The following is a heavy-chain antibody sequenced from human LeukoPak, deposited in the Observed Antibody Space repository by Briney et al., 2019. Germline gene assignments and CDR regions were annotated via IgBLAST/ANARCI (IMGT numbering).Heavy chain of an antibody. CDR3: ARDSPQIFPHAFDI. Sequence: GASVKVSCKASGGTFSRLTISWVRQAPGQGLEWMGGILPIFGTANYAQKFQGRVTITADESTSIASMELSSLRSEDTAVYYCARDSPQIFPHAFDIWGQGTMVTVSS. CDR1: GGTFSRLT. V-gene: IGHV1-69*13. CDR2: ILPIFGTA. D-gene: IGHD3-9*01. J-gene: IGHJ3*02.